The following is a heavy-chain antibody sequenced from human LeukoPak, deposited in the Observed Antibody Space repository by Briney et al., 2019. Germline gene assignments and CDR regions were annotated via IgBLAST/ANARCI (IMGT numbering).Heavy chain of an antibody. CDR1: GFTFGTLD. D-gene: IGHD3-10*01. Sequence: GGSLRLSCAASGFTFGTLDMSWVRQAPGKGLEWVSTLACLDASCTEYYSDSVKGSFSISRDTSRSTLYLQVNSLKVEDTAMYYCVRDSEGSFDFWGQGTLVTVSS. V-gene: IGHV3-23*01. J-gene: IGHJ4*02. CDR3: VRDSEGSFDF. CDR2: LACLDASCTE.